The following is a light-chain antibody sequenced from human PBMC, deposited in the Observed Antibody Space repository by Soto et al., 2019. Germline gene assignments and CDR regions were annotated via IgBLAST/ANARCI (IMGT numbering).Light chain of an antibody. CDR3: QQYNNWPPTWT. V-gene: IGKV3-15*01. CDR2: AVS. Sequence: EILMTQSPATLSVSPGERATLSCRASQSVSSNLAWYQQKPGPAPRLLXXAVSTRATGIPARFSGSGSGTEFTLTINSLQSEDFAVYYCQQYNNWPPTWTYGQGTKVDI. J-gene: IGKJ1*01. CDR1: QSVSSN.